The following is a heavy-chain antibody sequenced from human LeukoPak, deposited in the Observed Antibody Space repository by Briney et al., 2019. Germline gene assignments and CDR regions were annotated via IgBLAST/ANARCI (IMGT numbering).Heavy chain of an antibody. D-gene: IGHD3-10*01. J-gene: IGHJ4*02. V-gene: IGHV3-30*02. CDR1: GLTFSNYG. CDR3: AKGRYYSDY. Sequence: GGSLRLSCAASGLTFSNYGMHWVRQAPGKGLEWVAFIRYDGNNEHYADSVKGRFTISRGNSKNTLYLQMNSLRAEDTAVYYCAKGRYYSDYWGQGTLVTVSS. CDR2: IRYDGNNE.